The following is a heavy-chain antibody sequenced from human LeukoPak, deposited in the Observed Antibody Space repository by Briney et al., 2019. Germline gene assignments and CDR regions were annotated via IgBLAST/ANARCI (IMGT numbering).Heavy chain of an antibody. D-gene: IGHD5-24*01. J-gene: IGHJ4*02. Sequence: PGGSLRLSCAASGFTFSSYAMSWVRQAPGKGLEWVSVIYIGGNTYYAESVKGRFTISRDNSENTLYLQLNSLRAEDTAVYYRVRGDGYNFFDYWGQGTLVTVSS. CDR2: IYIGGNT. CDR3: VRGDGYNFFDY. CDR1: GFTFSSYA. V-gene: IGHV3-23*03.